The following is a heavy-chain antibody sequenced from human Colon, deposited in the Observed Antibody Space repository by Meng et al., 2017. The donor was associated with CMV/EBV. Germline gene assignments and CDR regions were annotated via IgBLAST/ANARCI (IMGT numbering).Heavy chain of an antibody. CDR2: ISSSSSYI. CDR3: ARDSCSSTSCYYY. Sequence: GESLKISCAASGFTFSSYNMNWVRQAPGKGLEWVSSISSSSSYIYYADSVKGRFTISRDNAKNSLYLQMNSLRAEDTAVYYCARDSCSSTSCYYYWGQGTLVTVSS. CDR1: GFTFSSYN. J-gene: IGHJ4*02. V-gene: IGHV3-21*01. D-gene: IGHD2-2*01.